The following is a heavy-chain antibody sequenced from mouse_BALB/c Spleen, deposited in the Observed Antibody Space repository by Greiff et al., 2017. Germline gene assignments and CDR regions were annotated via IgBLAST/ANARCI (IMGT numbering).Heavy chain of an antibody. D-gene: IGHD2-1*01. CDR3: ASDLCGNLAWFAY. CDR2: IDPENGNT. CDR1: GFNIKDYY. Sequence: EVQLQQSGAELVRPGALVKLSCKASGFNIKDYYMHWVKQRPEQGLEWIGWIDPENGNTIYDPKFQGKASITADTPSNTAYLQLSSLTSEDTAVYYSASDLCGNLAWFAYWGQGTLVTVSA. V-gene: IGHV14-1*02. J-gene: IGHJ3*01.